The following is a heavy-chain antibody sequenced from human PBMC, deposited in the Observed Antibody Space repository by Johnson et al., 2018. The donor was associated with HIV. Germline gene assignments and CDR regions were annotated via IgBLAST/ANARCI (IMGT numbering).Heavy chain of an antibody. Sequence: QVQLVESGGGVVQPGRSLRLSCAASGFTFSNYTMHWVRQAPGKGLEWVALISYDGSNKSYADSVKGRFTISRDNSKNTLYLQMNSLRAEDTAVYYCARVMGATQVMGAFDIWGQGTMVTVSS. CDR1: GFTFSNYT. V-gene: IGHV3-30*04. J-gene: IGHJ3*02. CDR3: ARVMGATQVMGAFDI. D-gene: IGHD1-26*01. CDR2: ISYDGSNK.